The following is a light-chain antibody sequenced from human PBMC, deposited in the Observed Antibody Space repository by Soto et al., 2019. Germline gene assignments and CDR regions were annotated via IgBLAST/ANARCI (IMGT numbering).Light chain of an antibody. Sequence: EIVMTQSPATLSVSPGERATLSCRASQSVSSNLAWYQQKPGQAPRLLNYGASTRATGIPARFSGSGSGTEFTLTISSLQSEDFAVYYCQQYNNWPPMAFGQGTKVEIK. CDR3: QQYNNWPPMA. CDR1: QSVSSN. V-gene: IGKV3-15*01. J-gene: IGKJ1*01. CDR2: GAS.